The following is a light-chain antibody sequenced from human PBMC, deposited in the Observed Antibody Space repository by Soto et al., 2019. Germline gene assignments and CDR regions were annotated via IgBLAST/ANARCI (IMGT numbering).Light chain of an antibody. J-gene: IGLJ1*01. CDR1: SSDVGGHNY. V-gene: IGLV2-14*01. CDR2: DVT. Sequence: QSVLTQPASVSGSPGQSITISCTGTSSDVGGHNYVSWYQQEPGKAPKLMIYDVTYRPSGVSNRFSGSKSDNTASLTISGLQAEDEADYYYSSYTGSTSYVFGTGTKVTV. CDR3: SSYTGSTSYV.